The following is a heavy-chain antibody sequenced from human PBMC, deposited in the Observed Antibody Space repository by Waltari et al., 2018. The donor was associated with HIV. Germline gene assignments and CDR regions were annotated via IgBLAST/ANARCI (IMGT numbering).Heavy chain of an antibody. CDR3: AGPYSSSPDYYFGMDV. CDR2: ISTSGSA. Sequence: GQYWSWIRQPPGKGLEWIGEISTSGSAHYNPSLESRVTISLDTSKKQISLNLRSVTAADTAVYYCAGPYSSSPDYYFGMDVWGQGTSVTVSS. V-gene: IGHV4-34*01. J-gene: IGHJ6*02. D-gene: IGHD6-6*01. CDR1: GQY.